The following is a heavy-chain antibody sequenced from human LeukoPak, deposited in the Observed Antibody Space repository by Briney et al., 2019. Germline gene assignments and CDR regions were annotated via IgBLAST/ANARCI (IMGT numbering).Heavy chain of an antibody. J-gene: IGHJ4*02. V-gene: IGHV3-15*01. CDR1: GFSFSNSY. D-gene: IGHD4-23*01. Sequence: PGGSLRLSCAASGFSFSNSYMTWVRQAPGKGLEWVGRIKTKTEGETIHYAAPVKGRFTISRDGSKDTLYLQMNSLKTEDTAVYYCTTGIRWSQPIDYWGQGSLVTVSS. CDR3: TTGIRWSQPIDY. CDR2: IKTKTEGETI.